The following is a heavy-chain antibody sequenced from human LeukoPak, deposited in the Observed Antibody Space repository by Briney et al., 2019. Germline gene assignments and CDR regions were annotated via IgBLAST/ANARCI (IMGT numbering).Heavy chain of an antibody. CDR1: GFTFSSYG. D-gene: IGHD2-15*01. Sequence: PGGSLRLSCAASGFTFSSYGMHWFRQAPGKGLEWVAFIRYDGGKKYYADSVKGRFTISRDNSKNTLYLQMNSLRAEDTALYYCAKTGSWGSSNYYFDYWGQGTLVTVSS. CDR2: IRYDGGKK. J-gene: IGHJ4*02. CDR3: AKTGSWGSSNYYFDY. V-gene: IGHV3-30*02.